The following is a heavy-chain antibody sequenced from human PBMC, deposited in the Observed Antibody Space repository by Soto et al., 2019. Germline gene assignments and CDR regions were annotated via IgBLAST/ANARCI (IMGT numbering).Heavy chain of an antibody. CDR2: ISGSGGST. Sequence: GGSLRLSCAASGFTFSSYAMSWVRQAPGKGLEWVSAISGSGGSTYYADSVKGRFTISRDNSKNTLYLQINSLRAEDTAVYYCAKDIAVAGAYYYYYGMDVWGQGTTVTVSS. J-gene: IGHJ6*02. V-gene: IGHV3-23*01. CDR1: GFTFSSYA. D-gene: IGHD6-19*01. CDR3: AKDIAVAGAYYYYYGMDV.